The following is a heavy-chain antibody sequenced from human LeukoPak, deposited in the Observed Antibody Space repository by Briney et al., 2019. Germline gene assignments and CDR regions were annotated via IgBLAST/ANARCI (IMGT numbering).Heavy chain of an antibody. Sequence: ASVKVSCKASGGTFSSYAISWVRQAPGQGLEWMGRIIPILGIANYAQKFQGRVTITADKSTSTAYMELSSLRSEDTAVYYCARVLLGYSYGTYYFDYWGQGTLVTVSS. V-gene: IGHV1-69*04. J-gene: IGHJ4*02. CDR1: GGTFSSYA. CDR3: ARVLLGYSYGTYYFDY. D-gene: IGHD5-18*01. CDR2: IIPILGIA.